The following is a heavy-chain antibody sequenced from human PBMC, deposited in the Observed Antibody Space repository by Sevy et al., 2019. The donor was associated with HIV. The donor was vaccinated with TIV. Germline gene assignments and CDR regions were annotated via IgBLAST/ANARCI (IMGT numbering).Heavy chain of an antibody. Sequence: GALRLSCATSGFTFSSHWMSWVRQAPGKGLEWVANIKQDGSDKYYVDSVKGRFTISRANAKNSLSLQMNSLRAEDTAVYYCARDTGGIGMDVWGQGTTVTVSS. V-gene: IGHV3-7*01. D-gene: IGHD6-13*01. J-gene: IGHJ6*02. CDR3: ARDTGGIGMDV. CDR2: IKQDGSDK. CDR1: GFTFSSHW.